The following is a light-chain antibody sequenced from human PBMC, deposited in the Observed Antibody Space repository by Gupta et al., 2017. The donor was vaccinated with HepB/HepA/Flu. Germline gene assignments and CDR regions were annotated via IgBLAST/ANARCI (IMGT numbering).Light chain of an antibody. CDR2: DDS. V-gene: IGLV2-14*03. Sequence: QSALTQPASVSGSPGPSITISCTGTNSDIGGYNCVSWYQQYPGKTPKLLICDDSNRPSGIANRFSGSKSGNTASLTITGLQAEDEADYYCASCSTSGTLVLFGGGTKLTVL. CDR1: NSDIGGYNC. CDR3: ASCSTSGTLVL. J-gene: IGLJ2*01.